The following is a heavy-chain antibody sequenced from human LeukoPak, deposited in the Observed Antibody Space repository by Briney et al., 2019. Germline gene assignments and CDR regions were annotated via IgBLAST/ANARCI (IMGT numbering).Heavy chain of an antibody. D-gene: IGHD2-2*01. J-gene: IGHJ6*02. CDR3: AREGTLGYCSSTSCPVNYYYYGMDV. Sequence: PGGSLRLSCADSGFTFSGYWMNWVRQAPGKGLEWVANINQNGGEKYYVDSVKGRFTISRDNGKNSLYLQMNSLRAEDTAVYYCAREGTLGYCSSTSCPVNYYYYGMDVWGQGTTVTVSS. CDR2: INQNGGEK. CDR1: GFTFSGYW. V-gene: IGHV3-7*03.